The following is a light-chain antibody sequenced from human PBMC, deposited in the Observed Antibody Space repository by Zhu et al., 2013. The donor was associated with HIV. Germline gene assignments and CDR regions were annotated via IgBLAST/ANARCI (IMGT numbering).Light chain of an antibody. J-gene: IGKJ4*01. CDR1: QSVSSN. Sequence: EIVMTQSPATLSVSPGERATLSCRASQSVSSNLAWYQHKPGQAPRLLIYGASTRATGIPARFSGSGSGTEFTLTISSLQSEDFAVYYCQQFHNWPPTFGGGTKVEIK. CDR3: QQFHNWPPT. CDR2: GAS. V-gene: IGKV3-15*01.